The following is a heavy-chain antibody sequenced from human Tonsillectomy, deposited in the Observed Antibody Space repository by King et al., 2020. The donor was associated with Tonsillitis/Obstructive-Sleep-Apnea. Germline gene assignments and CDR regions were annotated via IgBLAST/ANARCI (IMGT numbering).Heavy chain of an antibody. CDR3: VTDRIGATVTTGGYFDY. D-gene: IGHD4-17*01. Sequence: VQLVESGGGLVQPGGSLRLSCSASGFTFSSYAMHWVRKAPGKGLEYVSAISSNGGSTYYADSVKGRFTISRDNSKNTLYLQMSSLRAEDTAVYYCVTDRIGATVTTGGYFDYWGQGTLVTVSS. CDR1: GFTFSSYA. V-gene: IGHV3-64D*06. J-gene: IGHJ4*02. CDR2: ISSNGGST.